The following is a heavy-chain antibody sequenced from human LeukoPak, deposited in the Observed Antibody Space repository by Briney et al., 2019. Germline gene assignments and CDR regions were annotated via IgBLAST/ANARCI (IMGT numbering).Heavy chain of an antibody. CDR2: IDNAGSIT. J-gene: IGHJ5*02. CDR1: GFTFSNYW. V-gene: IGHV3-74*03. D-gene: IGHD6-19*01. Sequence: GGSLRLSCAASGFTFSNYWIHWVRQAPGRGLVWVSRIDNAGSITTYADSVKGRFTISRDNAENTLYLQMNSLRAEDTALYYCAKGQQWLVDWFDPWGQGTLVTVSS. CDR3: AKGQQWLVDWFDP.